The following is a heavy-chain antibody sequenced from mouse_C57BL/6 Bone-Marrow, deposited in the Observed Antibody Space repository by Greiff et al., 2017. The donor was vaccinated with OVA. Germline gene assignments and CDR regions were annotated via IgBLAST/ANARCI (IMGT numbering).Heavy chain of an antibody. CDR1: GYTFTSYT. J-gene: IGHJ4*01. D-gene: IGHD2-5*01. CDR2: INPSSGYT. V-gene: IGHV1-4*01. Sequence: QVQLKESGAELARPGASVKMSCKASGYTFTSYTMHWVKQRPGQGLEWIGYINPSSGYTKYNQKFKDKATLTADKSSSTAYMQLSSLTSEDSAVYYCARCSNYVGGYAMDYWGQGTSVTVSS. CDR3: ARCSNYVGGYAMDY.